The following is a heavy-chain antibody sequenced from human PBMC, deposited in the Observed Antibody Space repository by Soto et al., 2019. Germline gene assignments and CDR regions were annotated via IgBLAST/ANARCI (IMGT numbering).Heavy chain of an antibody. J-gene: IGHJ3*02. D-gene: IGHD2-15*01. Sequence: QVQLVQSGAEVKKPGSSVKVSCKASGGTFSSYTISWVRQAPGQGLEWMGRIIPILGIANYAQKFQGRVTITADKSTSTAYMELSSLRSEDTAVYYCVLVVDATSDAFDIWGQGTMVTVSS. V-gene: IGHV1-69*02. CDR1: GGTFSSYT. CDR2: IIPILGIA. CDR3: VLVVDATSDAFDI.